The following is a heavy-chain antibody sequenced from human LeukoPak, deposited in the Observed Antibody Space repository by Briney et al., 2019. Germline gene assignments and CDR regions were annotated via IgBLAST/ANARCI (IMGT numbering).Heavy chain of an antibody. CDR2: ISASSSTI. J-gene: IGHJ4*02. D-gene: IGHD2-8*01. CDR1: GFTFRSYD. V-gene: IGHV3-48*02. CDR3: ARAGWSDY. Sequence: GGSLRLSCAVSGFTFRSYDKNWVRQAPGKGLEWVSFISASSSTINYADSVMGRFTISRDNAKNSLYLQMNSLRDEDTAVYYCARAGWSDYWGQGTLVTVSS.